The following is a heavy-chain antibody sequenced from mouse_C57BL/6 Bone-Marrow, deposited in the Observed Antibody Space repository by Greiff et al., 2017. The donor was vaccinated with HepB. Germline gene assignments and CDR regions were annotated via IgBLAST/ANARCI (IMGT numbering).Heavy chain of an antibody. J-gene: IGHJ4*01. CDR2: IHPNSGST. V-gene: IGHV1-64*01. CDR3: ASPYDYDAMDY. CDR1: GYTFTSYW. Sequence: QVQLQQPGAELVKPGASVKLSCKASGYTFTSYWMHWVKQRPGQGLEWIGMIHPNSGSTNYNEKFKSKATLTVDKSSSTAYMQLSSLTSEDSAVYCCASPYDYDAMDYWGQGTSVTVSS.